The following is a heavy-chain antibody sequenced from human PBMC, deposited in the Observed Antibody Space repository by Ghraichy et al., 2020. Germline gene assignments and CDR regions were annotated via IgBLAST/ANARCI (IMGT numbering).Heavy chain of an antibody. J-gene: IGHJ4*02. Sequence: GGSLRLSCTASGFTFSSYGMHWVRQASGKGLEWVAVISYDGGTKFYAGSVQGRFTISRDNSKNTLYLQMNSLRAEDTALYYCAKKLTTLTTSGPPDYWGQGTLVNVSS. V-gene: IGHV3-30*18. CDR2: ISYDGGTK. D-gene: IGHD4-17*01. CDR1: GFTFSSYG. CDR3: AKKLTTLTTSGPPDY.